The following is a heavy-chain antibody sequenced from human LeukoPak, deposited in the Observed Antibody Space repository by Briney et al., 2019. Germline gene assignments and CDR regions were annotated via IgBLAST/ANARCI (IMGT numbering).Heavy chain of an antibody. CDR1: GGTFSSYA. D-gene: IGHD6-13*01. CDR2: IIPIFGTA. Sequence: SVKVSCKASGGTFSSYAISWVRQAPGQGLEWMGGIIPIFGTANYAQKFQGRVTITADESTSTAYMELSSLRSEDTAVYYCARSPAAGIWPFDYWGQGTLVTVSS. CDR3: ARSPAAGIWPFDY. J-gene: IGHJ4*02. V-gene: IGHV1-69*13.